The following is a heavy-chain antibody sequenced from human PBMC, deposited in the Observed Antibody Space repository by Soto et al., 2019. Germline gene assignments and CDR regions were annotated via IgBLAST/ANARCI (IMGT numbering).Heavy chain of an antibody. J-gene: IGHJ4*02. Sequence: SETLSLTCNVSGGSIRGYYWNWIRQPPGKTLEWIGDVYYSGSANYNPSLKSRVARSVDMSRNQFSLKLKSVTAADTAVYYCARGSMVRGPTPFDYWGQGTLVTVSS. D-gene: IGHD3-10*01. CDR2: VYYSGSA. CDR1: GGSIRGYY. CDR3: ARGSMVRGPTPFDY. V-gene: IGHV4-59*01.